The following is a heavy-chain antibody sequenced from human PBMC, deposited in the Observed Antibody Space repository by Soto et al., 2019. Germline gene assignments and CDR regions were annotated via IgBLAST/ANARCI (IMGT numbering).Heavy chain of an antibody. V-gene: IGHV3-23*01. Sequence: EVQLLESGGGLVQPGGSLRLSCAASGLTFSSYAMSWVRQAPGKGLEWVSNISGNGGITYYADSVKGRFTISRDNSKNTLYLQMNSLRAGDTAVYHCAIFLVTMVRGVSHTPKDYWGQGTLVTVSS. CDR1: GLTFSSYA. D-gene: IGHD3-10*01. J-gene: IGHJ4*02. CDR2: ISGNGGIT. CDR3: AIFLVTMVRGVSHTPKDY.